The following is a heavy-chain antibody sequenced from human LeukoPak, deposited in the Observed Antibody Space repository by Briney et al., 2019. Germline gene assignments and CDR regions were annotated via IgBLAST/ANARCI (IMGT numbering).Heavy chain of an antibody. J-gene: IGHJ4*02. D-gene: IGHD5-18*01. CDR2: ISYDGSNK. CDR3: ARDRQDTAMVTLFGY. CDR1: GFTFSSYA. Sequence: QPGGSLRLSCAASGFTFSSYAMHWVRQAPGKGLEWVPVISYDGSNKYYADSVKGRFTISRDNSKNTLYLQMNSLRAEDTAVYYCARDRQDTAMVTLFGYWGQGTLVTVSS. V-gene: IGHV3-30-3*01.